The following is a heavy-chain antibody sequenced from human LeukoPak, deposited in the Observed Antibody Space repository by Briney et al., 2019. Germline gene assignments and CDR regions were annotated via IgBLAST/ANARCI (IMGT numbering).Heavy chain of an antibody. V-gene: IGHV1-18*01. CDR3: ARDLGTRWLPAEGFQH. CDR2: ISGHNGNT. Sequence: ASVKVSCKASGYIFTNYGITWVRQAPGQGLEWMGWISGHNGNTHYAPKFQGRVTMTTDTSTSTAYMELRSLRSDDTAVYYCARDLGTRWLPAEGFQHWGQGTLVTVSS. J-gene: IGHJ1*01. CDR1: GYIFTNYG. D-gene: IGHD5-24*01.